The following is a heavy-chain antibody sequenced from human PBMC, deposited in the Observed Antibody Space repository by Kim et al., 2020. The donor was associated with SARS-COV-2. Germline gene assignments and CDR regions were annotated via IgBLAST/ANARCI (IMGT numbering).Heavy chain of an antibody. CDR1: GFTFSSYG. D-gene: IGHD3-10*01. CDR3: ARDRRQRFGELYNY. Sequence: GGSLRLSCAASGFTFSSYGMHWVRQAPGKGLEWVAVISYDGSNKYYADSVKGRFTISRDNSKNTLYLQMNSLRAEDTAVYYCARDRRQRFGELYNYWGQGTLVTVSS. V-gene: IGHV3-33*05. CDR2: ISYDGSNK. J-gene: IGHJ4*02.